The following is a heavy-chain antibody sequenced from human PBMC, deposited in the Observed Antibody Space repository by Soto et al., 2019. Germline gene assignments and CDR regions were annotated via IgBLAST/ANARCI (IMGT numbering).Heavy chain of an antibody. Sequence: QVQLQESGPRLVKPSETLSLTCSVSGGSITSYFWSWIRQSPGKGLEWIGYIYYSGTTNYNPSLKSRVTISGDTCKNQVSLKRTSVTAADTAVYYCATSVGWFDPWGQGTLVTVSS. CDR3: ATSVGWFDP. D-gene: IGHD2-15*01. J-gene: IGHJ5*02. V-gene: IGHV4-59*01. CDR1: GGSITSYF. CDR2: IYYSGTT.